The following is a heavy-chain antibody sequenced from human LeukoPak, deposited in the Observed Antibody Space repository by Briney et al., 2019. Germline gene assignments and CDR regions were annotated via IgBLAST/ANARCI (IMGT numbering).Heavy chain of an antibody. CDR2: ISSSGSTI. V-gene: IGHV3-11*04. J-gene: IGHJ3*02. CDR1: GFTFSDYY. D-gene: IGHD3-3*01. Sequence: PGGSLRLSCAASGFTFSDYYMSWLRQAPGKGLEWVSYISSSGSTIYYADSVKGRFTISRDNAKNSLYLQMNSLRAEDTAVYYCARSESIWSGYLAAFDIWGQGTMVTVSS. CDR3: ARSESIWSGYLAAFDI.